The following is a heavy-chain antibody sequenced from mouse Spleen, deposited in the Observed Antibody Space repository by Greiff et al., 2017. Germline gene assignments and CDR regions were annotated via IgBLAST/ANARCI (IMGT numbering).Heavy chain of an antibody. Sequence: QVHVKQSGPGLVQPSQSLSITCTVSGFSLTSYGVHWVRQSPGKGLEWLGVIWRGGSTDYNAAFISRLSISKDNSKSQVFFKMNSLQADDTAIYYCARIGRYDVGDYWGQGTTLTVSA. CDR2: IWRGGST. J-gene: IGHJ2*01. D-gene: IGHD2-14*01. CDR1: GFSLTSYG. CDR3: ARIGRYDVGDY. V-gene: IGHV2-2*01.